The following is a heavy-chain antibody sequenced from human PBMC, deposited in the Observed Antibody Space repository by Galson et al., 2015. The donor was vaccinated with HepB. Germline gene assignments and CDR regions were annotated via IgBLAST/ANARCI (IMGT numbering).Heavy chain of an antibody. V-gene: IGHV1-2*02. CDR1: GYSFTGYY. D-gene: IGHD4-11*01. CDR3: TRAMTTVYFDY. Sequence: SVKVSCKASGYSFTGYYIHWVRQAPGQGLEWLGWITPNSGGTNYAEKFQGRVTMTMDTSISTAYMEVSRLRSDDTAVYYCTRAMTTVYFDYWGQGTLVTVSS. J-gene: IGHJ4*02. CDR2: ITPNSGGT.